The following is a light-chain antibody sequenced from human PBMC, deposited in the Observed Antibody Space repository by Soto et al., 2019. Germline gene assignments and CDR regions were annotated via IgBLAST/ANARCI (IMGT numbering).Light chain of an antibody. CDR2: GAS. CDR1: QNINNN. CDR3: QQYHDWPPWT. V-gene: IGKV3-15*01. Sequence: EKVMTQSPATLSVSPGERVTLSCRASQNINNNLAWYQQKPGQAPRLLIYGASTRATGIPPSFSGSGSGTEFTLTISSLQSEDFAVYYCQQYHDWPPWTFGQGTKVEVK. J-gene: IGKJ1*01.